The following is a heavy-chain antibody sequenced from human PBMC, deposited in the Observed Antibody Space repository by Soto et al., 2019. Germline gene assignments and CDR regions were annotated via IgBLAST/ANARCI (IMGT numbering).Heavy chain of an antibody. J-gene: IGHJ6*02. D-gene: IGHD6-13*01. CDR2: IYYSGST. Sequence: SETLSLTCTVSGGSISSYYWSWIRQPPGKGLEWIGYIYYSGSTNYNPSLKSRVTISVDTSKNQFSLKLSSVTAADTAVYYCARQQLAPYYYYYYGMDVWGQGTTVTVSS. V-gene: IGHV4-59*01. CDR1: GGSISSYY. CDR3: ARQQLAPYYYYYYGMDV.